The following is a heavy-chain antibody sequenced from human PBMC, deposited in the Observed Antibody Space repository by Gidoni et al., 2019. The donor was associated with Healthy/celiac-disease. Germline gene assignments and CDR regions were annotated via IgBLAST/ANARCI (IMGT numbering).Heavy chain of an antibody. CDR3: ARGELEVTTIAFDAFDI. J-gene: IGHJ3*02. D-gene: IGHD4-17*01. CDR2: IYTSGST. Sequence: QVQLQESGPGLVKPSQTLSLTCTVPGGSISSGSYYWSWIRQPAGKGLEWIGRIYTSGSTNYNPSLKSRVTISVDTSKNQFSLKLSSVTAADTAVYYCARGELEVTTIAFDAFDIWGQGTMVTVSS. CDR1: GGSISSGSYY. V-gene: IGHV4-61*02.